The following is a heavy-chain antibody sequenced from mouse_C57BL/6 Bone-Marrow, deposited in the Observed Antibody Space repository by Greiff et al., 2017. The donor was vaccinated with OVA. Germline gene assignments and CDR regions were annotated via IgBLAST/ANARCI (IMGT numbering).Heavy chain of an antibody. CDR2: IDPENGDT. D-gene: IGHD2-5*01. CDR3: TAYYSNCPYWYFDV. Sequence: EVQLVESGAELVRPGASVKLSCTASGFNIKDDYMHWVKQRPEQGLEWIGWIDPENGDTEYASKFQGKATITADTSSNTAYLQLSSLTSEDTAVYYCTAYYSNCPYWYFDVWGTGTTVTVSS. J-gene: IGHJ1*03. V-gene: IGHV14-4*01. CDR1: GFNIKDDY.